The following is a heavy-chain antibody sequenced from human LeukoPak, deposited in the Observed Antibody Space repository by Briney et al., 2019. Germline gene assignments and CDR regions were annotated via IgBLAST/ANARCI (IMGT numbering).Heavy chain of an antibody. V-gene: IGHV4-61*02. D-gene: IGHD3-9*01. CDR2: IYTSGST. CDR1: GGSISSGSYH. J-gene: IGHJ4*02. Sequence: PSQTLSLTCTVSGGSISSGSYHWSWIRQPAGKGLEWIGRIYTSGSTNYNPSLKSRVTISVDTSKNQFSLKLSSMTAADTAVYYCVGTYDILTGYTPYFDYWGQGTLVTVSS. CDR3: VGTYDILTGYTPYFDY.